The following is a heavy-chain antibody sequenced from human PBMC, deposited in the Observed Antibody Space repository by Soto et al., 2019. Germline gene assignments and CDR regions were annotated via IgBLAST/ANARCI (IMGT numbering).Heavy chain of an antibody. V-gene: IGHV4-31*03. CDR2: IYYSGST. CDR3: ARGESYYDCWSGYYTGPWFYP. CDR1: GGSISSGGYY. D-gene: IGHD3-3*01. J-gene: IGHJ5*02. Sequence: PSATLSLTCTVPGGSISSGGYYWSWIRQHPGKGLEWIGYIYYSGSTYYNPSLKSRVTISVDTSKNQFSRKLSSVTAADTAVYYCARGESYYDCWSGYYTGPWFYPWGQGTLVTVSS.